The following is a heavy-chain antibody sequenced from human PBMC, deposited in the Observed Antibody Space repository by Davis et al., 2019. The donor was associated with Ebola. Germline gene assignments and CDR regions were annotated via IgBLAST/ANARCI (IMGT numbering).Heavy chain of an antibody. CDR3: ARAITMIVVVPPDY. J-gene: IGHJ4*02. V-gene: IGHV1-18*01. D-gene: IGHD3-22*01. Sequence: AASVKVSCKASGYTFTSYGISWVRQAPGQGLEWMGWISAYNGNTNYEQKLQGRVTMTTDTSTSTAYMELRSLRSDDTAVYYCARAITMIVVVPPDYWGQGTLVTVSS. CDR1: GYTFTSYG. CDR2: ISAYNGNT.